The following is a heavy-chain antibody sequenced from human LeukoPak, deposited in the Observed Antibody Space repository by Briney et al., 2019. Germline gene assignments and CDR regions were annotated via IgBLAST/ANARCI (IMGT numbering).Heavy chain of an antibody. Sequence: GGSLRLSCAASGFNFSSYNMNWVRQAPGKGLEWVSSISSGSSYIYYADSVKGRFTISRDNAKNSLYLQMNSLRAEDTAVYYCARDSLGYCSGGSCYYAFDIWGQGTMVTVSS. CDR2: ISSGSSYI. D-gene: IGHD2-15*01. V-gene: IGHV3-21*01. J-gene: IGHJ3*02. CDR3: ARDSLGYCSGGSCYYAFDI. CDR1: GFNFSSYN.